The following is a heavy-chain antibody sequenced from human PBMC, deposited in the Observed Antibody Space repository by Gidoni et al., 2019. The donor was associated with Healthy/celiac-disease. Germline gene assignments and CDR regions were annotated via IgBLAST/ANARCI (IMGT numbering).Heavy chain of an antibody. V-gene: IGHV3-64*01. Sequence: GQLVASGGGWVQPGGYMRLSWAASGLTFSSYAMDWVRQAPGEGLEYVSAISSNGGNTYYANSVQGRFTISRNNSMNTLYLQMGSLRAEDMAVYYCARGMAGGASLDYWGQGTLVTVSS. CDR1: GLTFSSYA. CDR2: ISSNGGNT. D-gene: IGHD3-10*01. J-gene: IGHJ4*02. CDR3: ARGMAGGASLDY.